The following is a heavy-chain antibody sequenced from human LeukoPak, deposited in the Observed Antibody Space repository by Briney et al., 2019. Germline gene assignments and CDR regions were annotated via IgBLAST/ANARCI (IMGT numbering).Heavy chain of an antibody. CDR1: GFAFSRFA. CDR2: ISGNGHQT. V-gene: IGHV3-23*01. D-gene: IGHD3-22*01. Sequence: GRSLRLSCSASGFAFSRFAMTWVRHLPGMGLDWVSTISGNGHQTYYGDSVKGRFSVSRDNSKNILYLQMDSLRADDSALYYCAKDANYYDSSGFFIPFDYWGQGTLVTVSS. J-gene: IGHJ4*02. CDR3: AKDANYYDSSGFFIPFDY.